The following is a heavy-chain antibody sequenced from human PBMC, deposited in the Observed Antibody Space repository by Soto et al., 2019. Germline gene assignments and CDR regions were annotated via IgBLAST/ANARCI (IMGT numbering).Heavy chain of an antibody. CDR1: GFTFSSYA. Sequence: GSLRLSCAASGFTFSSYAMSWARQAPGKGLEWVSSISTSGVPHYADSVKGRFTISRDNSENTLDLQMFSLTTEDTAVYYCAKNYFFDSWGRGTLVTVSS. CDR3: AKNYFFDS. V-gene: IGHV3-23*01. CDR2: ISTSGVP. D-gene: IGHD3-9*01. J-gene: IGHJ5*01.